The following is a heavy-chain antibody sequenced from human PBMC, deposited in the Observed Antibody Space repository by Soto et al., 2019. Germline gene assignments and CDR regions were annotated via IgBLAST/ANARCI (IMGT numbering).Heavy chain of an antibody. CDR2: IYYSGST. J-gene: IGHJ3*02. D-gene: IGHD6-19*01. CDR3: ARHERSSCWRGAFDI. CDR1: GASISSSSYY. Sequence: KASETLSLTCTVSGASISSSSYYWGWIRQPPGKGLEWIGSIYYSGSTYYNPSLKSPVTISVDTSKNQFSLKLSSVTAADTAVYYCARHERSSCWRGAFDIWGQGTMVNVSS. V-gene: IGHV4-39*01.